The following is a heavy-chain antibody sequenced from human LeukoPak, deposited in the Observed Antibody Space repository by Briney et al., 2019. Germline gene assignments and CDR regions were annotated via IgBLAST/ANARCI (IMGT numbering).Heavy chain of an antibody. CDR1: GGSFSGYY. J-gene: IGHJ6*02. D-gene: IGHD2-2*01. CDR3: ARDCSSTCCPDPSYGMDV. V-gene: IGHV4-34*01. CDR2: INHSGST. Sequence: SETLSLTCAVYGGSFSGYYWSWIRQPPGKGLEWIGEINHSGSTNYNPSLKSRVTISVDTSKNQFSLKLSSVTAADTAVYYCARDCSSTCCPDPSYGMDVWGQGTTVTVSS.